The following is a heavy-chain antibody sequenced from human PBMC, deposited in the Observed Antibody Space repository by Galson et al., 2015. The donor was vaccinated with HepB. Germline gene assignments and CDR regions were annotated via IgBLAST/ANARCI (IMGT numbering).Heavy chain of an antibody. D-gene: IGHD6-19*01. CDR3: AKDWGRGSSGWSDAFDI. J-gene: IGHJ3*02. V-gene: IGHV3-30*18. Sequence: SLRLSCAASGFTFSSYGMHWVRQAPGKGLEWVAVISYDGSNKYYADSVKGRFTISRDNSKNTLYLQMNSLRAEDTAVYYCAKDWGRGSSGWSDAFDIWGQGTMVTVSS. CDR1: GFTFSSYG. CDR2: ISYDGSNK.